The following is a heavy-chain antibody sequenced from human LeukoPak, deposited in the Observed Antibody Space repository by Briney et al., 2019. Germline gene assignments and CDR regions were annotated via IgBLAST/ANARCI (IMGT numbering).Heavy chain of an antibody. J-gene: IGHJ2*01. CDR1: GFTVSSNY. V-gene: IGHV3-53*01. Sequence: GGSLRLSCAASGFTVSSNYMSWVRQAPGKGLEWVSVIYSGGSTYYADSVKGRFTISRDNSKNTLYLQMNSLRAEDTAVYYCAREIVVVEGSWYFDLWGRGTLVTVSS. CDR2: IYSGGST. CDR3: AREIVVVEGSWYFDL. D-gene: IGHD3-22*01.